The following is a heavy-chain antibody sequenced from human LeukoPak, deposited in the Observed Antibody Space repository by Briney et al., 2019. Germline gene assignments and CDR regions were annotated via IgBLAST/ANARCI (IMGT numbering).Heavy chain of an antibody. J-gene: IGHJ4*02. D-gene: IGHD3-10*01. Sequence: SETLSLTCTVSGGSISSYYWSWIRQPPGKGLEWIGYIYYSGSTNYNPSLKSRVTISVDTSKNQFSLKLSSVTAADTAVYYCARDRGSGGSATFDYWGQGTLVTVSS. CDR3: ARDRGSGGSATFDY. CDR2: IYYSGST. CDR1: GGSISSYY. V-gene: IGHV4-59*01.